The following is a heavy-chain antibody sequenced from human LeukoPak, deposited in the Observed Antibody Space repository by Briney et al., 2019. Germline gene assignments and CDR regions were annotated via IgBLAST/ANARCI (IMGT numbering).Heavy chain of an antibody. V-gene: IGHV4-59*12. D-gene: IGHD6-13*01. CDR2: IYYSGST. CDR1: GGSISSYY. Sequence: SETLSLTCTVSGGSISSYYWSWIRQPPGKGLEWIGYIYYSGSTNYNPSLKSRVTISVDTSKNQFSLKLSSVTAADTAVYYCARAVAAAGMVFGPDALDFWGQGTMVTVSS. CDR3: ARAVAAAGMVFGPDALDF. J-gene: IGHJ3*01.